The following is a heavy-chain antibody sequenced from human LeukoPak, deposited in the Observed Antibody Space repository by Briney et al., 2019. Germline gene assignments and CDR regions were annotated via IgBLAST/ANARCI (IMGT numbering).Heavy chain of an antibody. V-gene: IGHV4-59*01. CDR1: GGSINNYY. J-gene: IGHJ4*02. CDR3: AKVATVGLSFDF. D-gene: IGHD4-17*01. Sequence: SETLSLTCTVSGGSINNYYWSWIRQPPGKGLEWIGYVYYTGRTKYNSSLKSRVTMSVDPSKNQFSLKLTSVSAADTAVYYCAKVATVGLSFDFWGQGTPVTVSS. CDR2: VYYTGRT.